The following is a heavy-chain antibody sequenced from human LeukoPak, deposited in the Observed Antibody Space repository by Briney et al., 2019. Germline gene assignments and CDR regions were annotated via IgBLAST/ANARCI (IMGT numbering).Heavy chain of an antibody. D-gene: IGHD3-10*01. CDR1: GFTFSDYY. Sequence: GGSLRLSCAASGFTFSDYYMSWIRQAPGKGLEWVSYISSSSSYTNYADSVKGRFTISRDNAKNSLYLQMNSLRAEDTAVYYCARGHYYGSGSYYKDFDYWGQGTLVTVSS. J-gene: IGHJ4*02. V-gene: IGHV3-11*05. CDR3: ARGHYYGSGSYYKDFDY. CDR2: ISSSSSYT.